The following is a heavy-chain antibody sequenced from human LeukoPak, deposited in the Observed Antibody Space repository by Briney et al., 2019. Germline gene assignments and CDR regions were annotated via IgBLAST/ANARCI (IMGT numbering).Heavy chain of an antibody. CDR2: ISSSSSTI. Sequence: PGGSLRLSCAASGSTFSSYSMNWVRQAPGKGLEWVSYISSSSSTIYYADSVKGRFTISRDNAKNSLYLQMNSLRAEDTAVYYCARVNDAGYDIWAYYYMDVWGKGTTVTVSS. CDR1: GSTFSSYS. CDR3: ARVNDAGYDIWAYYYMDV. J-gene: IGHJ6*03. V-gene: IGHV3-48*04. D-gene: IGHD3-9*01.